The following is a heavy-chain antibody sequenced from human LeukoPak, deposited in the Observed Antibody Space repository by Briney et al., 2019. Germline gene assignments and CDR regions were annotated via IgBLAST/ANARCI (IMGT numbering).Heavy chain of an antibody. CDR1: GLTFSSYG. V-gene: IGHV3-23*01. D-gene: IGHD2-2*01. Sequence: QAGGSLRLSCAASGLTFSSYGMSWVRQAPGQGLEWVSSISASGDSTYNADSVKGRFSISRDNSKNTLYLQMNSLRAEDTALYYCAKIYCRSTSCHFDYWGQGTLVTVSS. J-gene: IGHJ4*02. CDR3: AKIYCRSTSCHFDY. CDR2: ISASGDST.